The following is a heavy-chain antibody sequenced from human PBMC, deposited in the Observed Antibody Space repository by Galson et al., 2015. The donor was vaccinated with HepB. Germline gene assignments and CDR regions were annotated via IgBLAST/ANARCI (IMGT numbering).Heavy chain of an antibody. CDR1: GYSFTSYW. CDR3: AVGYCSSTSCPDWFDP. CDR2: IYPGDSDT. D-gene: IGHD2-2*01. J-gene: IGHJ5*02. Sequence: QSGAEVKKPGESLKISCKGSGYSFTSYWIGWVRQMPGKGLEWMGIIYPGDSDTRYSPSFQGQVTISADKSISTAYLQWSSLKASDTAMYYCAVGYCSSTSCPDWFDPWGQGTLVTVSS. V-gene: IGHV5-51*01.